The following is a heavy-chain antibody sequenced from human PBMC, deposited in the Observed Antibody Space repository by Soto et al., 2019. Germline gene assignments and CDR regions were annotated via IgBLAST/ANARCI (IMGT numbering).Heavy chain of an antibody. CDR2: IYHSGTT. J-gene: IGHJ4*01. CDR1: GGSIIGNYW. Sequence: SETLSLTCAVSGGSIIGNYWWAWIRQSPGEGLVWIGSIYHSGTTYYNPSLESRVIISVDTSESRFALRLTSVTAADSAVYYCARTDNVGYYPYF. V-gene: IGHV4-38-2*01. D-gene: IGHD3-3*01. CDR3: ARTDNVGYYPYF.